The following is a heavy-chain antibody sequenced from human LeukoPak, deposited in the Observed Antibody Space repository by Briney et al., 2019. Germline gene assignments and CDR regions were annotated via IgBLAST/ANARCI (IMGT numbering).Heavy chain of an antibody. CDR3: AREGSSWYDY. V-gene: IGHV4-38-2*02. D-gene: IGHD6-13*01. J-gene: IGHJ4*02. CDR1: DYSISSGYY. CDR2: IFHSGST. Sequence: SETLSLTCTVSDYSISSGYYWGWIRRPPGKGLEWIGSIFHSGSTYYNPSLKSRVTISVDTSKNQFSLKLNSVTAADTAVYYCAREGSSWYDYWGQGTLVTVSS.